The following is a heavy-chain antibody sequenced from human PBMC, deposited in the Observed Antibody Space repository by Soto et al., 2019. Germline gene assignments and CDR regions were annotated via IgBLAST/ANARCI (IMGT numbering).Heavy chain of an antibody. CDR1: GYTFTSYY. CDR3: ANDSSGYLSAFNT. CDR2: INPSGGST. J-gene: IGHJ3*02. V-gene: IGHV1-46*01. D-gene: IGHD3-22*01. Sequence: GASVKVSCKASGYTFTSYYMHWVRQAPGQGLEWMGIINPSGGSTSYAQKLQGRVTMTRDTSTSTVYMELSSLRSEDTAVNYYANDSSGYLSAFNTWGQGTMVTVSS.